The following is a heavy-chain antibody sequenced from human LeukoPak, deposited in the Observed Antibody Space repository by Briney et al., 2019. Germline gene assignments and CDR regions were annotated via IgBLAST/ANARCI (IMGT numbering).Heavy chain of an antibody. CDR3: AGNRDGMDV. CDR2: IYYSGST. D-gene: IGHD2/OR15-2a*01. Sequence: PSETLSLTCTVSGGSISSGDYYWSWIRQPPGKGLEWIGYIYYSGSTYYNPSLESRVTISVDTSKNQFSLKLSSVTAADTAVYCCAGNRDGMDVWGQGTTVTVSS. CDR1: GGSISSGDYY. J-gene: IGHJ6*02. V-gene: IGHV4-30-4*01.